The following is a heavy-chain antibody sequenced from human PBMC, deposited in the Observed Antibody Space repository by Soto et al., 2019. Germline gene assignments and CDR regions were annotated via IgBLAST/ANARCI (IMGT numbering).Heavy chain of an antibody. J-gene: IGHJ1*01. CDR3: ARGDIAARLQH. CDR2: ISHSGSI. D-gene: IGHD6-6*01. CDR1: GGSFSGYY. V-gene: IGHV4-34*01. Sequence: SETLSLTCAVYGGSFSGYYWSWIRQPPGKGLEWIGEISHSGSISYNPSLKSRVTISVDTSKNQLFLKLSSVTAADTAVYYCARGDIAARLQHWGQGTPVTVSS.